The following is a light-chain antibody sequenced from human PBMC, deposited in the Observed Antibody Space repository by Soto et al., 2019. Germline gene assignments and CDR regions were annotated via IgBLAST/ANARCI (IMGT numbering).Light chain of an antibody. J-gene: IGKJ4*01. V-gene: IGKV3-15*01. CDR3: QQYNNWPLG. CDR2: DAS. CDR1: QSVNSK. Sequence: ETVMTQSPATLSVSPGERATLSCRASQSVNSKLAWYQHKPGQAPRLLIHDASTRATGIPVRFSGSGSGTEFTLTISSLQSEDFAVYYCQQYNNWPLGFGGGTKVEIK.